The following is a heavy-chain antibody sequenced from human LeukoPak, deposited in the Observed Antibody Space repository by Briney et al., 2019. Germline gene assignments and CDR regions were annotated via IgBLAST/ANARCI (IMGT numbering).Heavy chain of an antibody. CDR3: AREGDSSGWYKAKVGAFDI. Sequence: SETLSLTCTVSGGSISSNSYYWGWIRQPPGKGLEWIGSIYYSGSTYYNPSLKNRLTISVDTSKNQFSLKLSSVTAADTAVYYCAREGDSSGWYKAKVGAFDIWGQGTMVTVSS. CDR2: IYYSGST. V-gene: IGHV4-39*02. CDR1: GGSISSNSYY. D-gene: IGHD6-19*01. J-gene: IGHJ3*02.